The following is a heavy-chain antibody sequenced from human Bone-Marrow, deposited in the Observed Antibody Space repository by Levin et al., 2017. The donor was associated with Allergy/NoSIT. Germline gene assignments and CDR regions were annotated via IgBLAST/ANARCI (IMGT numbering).Heavy chain of an antibody. D-gene: IGHD5-18*01. J-gene: IGHJ3*02. CDR2: ITPGSGRA. V-gene: IGHV1-46*01. CDR1: GYTFTNYF. Sequence: GESLKISCKASGYTFTNYFIHWVRQAPGHGLEWMGIITPGSGRATYAQKFQGRVTMTSGTSTGTVYMDLSSLSSEDTAMYYCAKEVVDTGGGDMWGQGTMVTVSP. CDR3: AKEVVDTGGGDM.